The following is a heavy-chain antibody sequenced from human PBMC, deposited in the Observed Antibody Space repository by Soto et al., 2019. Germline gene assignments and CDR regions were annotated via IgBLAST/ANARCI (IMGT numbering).Heavy chain of an antibody. J-gene: IGHJ4*02. CDR3: ARSVEGHFDY. Sequence: EVQLVESGGGLVQPGGSLRLSCAASGFSFSIYSMNWVRQAPGKGLEWSSYITSDTNTIKYADSVKGRFTISRDNAKISLYLQMNSLRDEDTAVYYCARSVEGHFDYWGQGTVVTVSS. V-gene: IGHV3-48*02. CDR1: GFSFSIYS. D-gene: IGHD6-19*01. CDR2: ITSDTNTI.